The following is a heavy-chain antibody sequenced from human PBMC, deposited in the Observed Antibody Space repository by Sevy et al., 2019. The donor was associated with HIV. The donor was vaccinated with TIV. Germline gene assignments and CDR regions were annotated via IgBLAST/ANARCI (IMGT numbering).Heavy chain of an antibody. CDR3: TRTSYYYDSGSYYGMDV. J-gene: IGHJ6*02. Sequence: GGSLRLSCTPSGFTSGDYILTWVRQPPGKGLEWVGFIRSKTYGGTTEYAASVKGRFTISRDDSKNVAYLRMNSLKTEDTAVYYCTRTSYYYDSGSYYGMDVWGQGTTVTVSS. CDR1: GFTSGDYI. CDR2: IRSKTYGGTT. V-gene: IGHV3-49*04. D-gene: IGHD3-10*01.